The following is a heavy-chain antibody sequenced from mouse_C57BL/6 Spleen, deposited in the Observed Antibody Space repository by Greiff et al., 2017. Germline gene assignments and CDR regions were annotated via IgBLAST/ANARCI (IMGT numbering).Heavy chain of an antibody. Sequence: QVQLQQSGAELVRPGTSVKMSCKASGYTFTNYWIGWAKQRPGHGLEWIGDIYPGGGYTNYNEKFKGKATLTADKSSSTAYMQFSSLTSEDSAIYYCARSGYYGSKYWFAYWGQGTLVTVSA. J-gene: IGHJ3*01. CDR3: ARSGYYGSKYWFAY. CDR2: IYPGGGYT. V-gene: IGHV1-63*01. CDR1: GYTFTNYW. D-gene: IGHD1-1*01.